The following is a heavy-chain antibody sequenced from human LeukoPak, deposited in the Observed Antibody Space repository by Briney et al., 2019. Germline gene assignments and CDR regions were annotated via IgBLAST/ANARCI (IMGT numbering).Heavy chain of an antibody. D-gene: IGHD3-10*01. J-gene: IGHJ4*02. CDR3: AKSVGSGSYYNNDC. Sequence: GGSLRLSSAPSRVTFSGYAITCVRQAPGQGLEWVSGITIGGGTYSADSVKGRFTISRDDSKNPLYVQMNSLRPEDTAVYYCAKSVGSGSYYNNDCSGRRSLVSVSS. CDR2: ITIGGGT. CDR1: RVTFSGYA. V-gene: IGHV3-23*01.